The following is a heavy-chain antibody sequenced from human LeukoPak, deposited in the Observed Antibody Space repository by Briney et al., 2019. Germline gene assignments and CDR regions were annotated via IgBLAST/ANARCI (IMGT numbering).Heavy chain of an antibody. CDR3: ASPAAGGYYYYMDV. J-gene: IGHJ6*03. D-gene: IGHD6-13*01. CDR1: GGSISSYY. CDR2: IHYSGST. V-gene: IGHV4-59*01. Sequence: SETLPLTCTVSGGSISSYYWSWIRQPPGKGLEWIGYIHYSGSTNYNPSLKSRVTISLVTSKNQFSLKLSSVTAADTAVYSCASPAAGGYYYYMDVWGKGTTVTISS.